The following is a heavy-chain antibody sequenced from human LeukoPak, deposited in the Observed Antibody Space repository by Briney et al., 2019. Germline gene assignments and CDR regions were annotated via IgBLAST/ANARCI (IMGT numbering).Heavy chain of an antibody. D-gene: IGHD3-10*01. CDR2: IVVGSGNT. CDR1: GYTFSDYY. J-gene: IGHJ6*02. Sequence: GASVKVSCKASGYTFSDYYIHWVRQAPGQRLEWIGWIVVGSGNTNYAQKFQERVTITRDMSTSTAYMELSSLRSEDTAVYYCAADMTYYYGSGSYPLYYYYYGMDVWGQGTTVTVSS. CDR3: AADMTYYYGSGSYPLYYYYYGMDV. V-gene: IGHV1-58*02.